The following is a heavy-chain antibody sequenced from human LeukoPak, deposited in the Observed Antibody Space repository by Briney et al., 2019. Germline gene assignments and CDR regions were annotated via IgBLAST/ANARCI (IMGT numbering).Heavy chain of an antibody. J-gene: IGHJ6*03. CDR1: GGSISSFY. D-gene: IGHD4-23*01. Sequence: SETLSLTCTVSGGSISSFYWSWIRQPAGKGLEWIGRIYTSGSTNYNPSLKSRVTMSVDTSKNQFSLKLSSVTAADTAVYYCAREDYGGYYYYYYYMDVWGKGTTVTISS. CDR3: AREDYGGYYYYYYYMDV. CDR2: IYTSGST. V-gene: IGHV4-4*07.